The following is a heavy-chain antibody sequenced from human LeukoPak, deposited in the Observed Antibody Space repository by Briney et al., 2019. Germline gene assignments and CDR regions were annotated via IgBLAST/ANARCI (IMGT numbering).Heavy chain of an antibody. D-gene: IGHD5-12*01. CDR2: INHSGST. CDR3: ARGGPPSIVATTPYYFDY. V-gene: IGHV4-34*01. CDR1: GGSFSGYY. J-gene: IGHJ4*02. Sequence: SETLSLTCAVYGGSFSGYYWSWIRQPPGKGLEWIGEINHSGSTNYNPSLKSRVTISVDTSKNQFSLKLSSVTAADTAVYYCARGGPPSIVATTPYYFDYWGQGTLVTVSS.